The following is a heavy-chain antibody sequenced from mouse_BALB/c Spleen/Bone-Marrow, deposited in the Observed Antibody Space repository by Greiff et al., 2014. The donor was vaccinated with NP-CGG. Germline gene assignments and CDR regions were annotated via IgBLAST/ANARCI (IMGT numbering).Heavy chain of an antibody. Sequence: PLKEAGPGLGKPSQSLSLTCPVTGYSIPRDYALDWIRQFPGKKLGWMGFIGYSGSTSYNPSLSSRISVTRDTSKNQFFLHLNSVTTEDTATYYCARDDYYGGSYFDYWGQGTTLTVSS. D-gene: IGHD1-1*01. V-gene: IGHV3-2*02. CDR1: GYSIPRDYA. CDR3: ARDDYYGGSYFDY. CDR2: IGYSGST. J-gene: IGHJ2*01.